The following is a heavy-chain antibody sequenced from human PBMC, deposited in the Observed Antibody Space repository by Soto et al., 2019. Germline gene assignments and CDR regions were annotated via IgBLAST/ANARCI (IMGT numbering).Heavy chain of an antibody. J-gene: IGHJ4*02. D-gene: IGHD3-9*01. V-gene: IGHV3-30*04. CDR2: VSYDGTKT. CDR1: GFNFDSYA. Sequence: QEQLVESGGGVVQPGRSLRLTCAASGFNFDSYAMHWVRQTPGKGQEWLAVVSYDGTKTHYAGSVRGRFSISRDNLRNTLTLQMNSLTAEDTGVYYCARDYSGGDILTGRDVFDFWGQGTLVTVSS. CDR3: ARDYSGGDILTGRDVFDF.